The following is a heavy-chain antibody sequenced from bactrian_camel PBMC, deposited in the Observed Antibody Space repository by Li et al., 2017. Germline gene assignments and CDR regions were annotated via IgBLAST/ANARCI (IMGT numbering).Heavy chain of an antibody. D-gene: IGHD1*01. CDR2: IDSDGTT. CDR1: FTASPLC. CDR3: AAQFFGHWARACIVDLAEFRY. V-gene: IGHV3S42*01. Sequence: VQLVESGGGSVQAGGSLRLTCTGFTASPLCMGWVRQALGKEREAVASIDSDGTTRYIDSVKGRFTISRDNGKNTLDLQMDSLKPEDTGMFYCAAQFFGHWARACIVDLAEFRYWGQGTQVTVS. J-gene: IGHJ4*01.